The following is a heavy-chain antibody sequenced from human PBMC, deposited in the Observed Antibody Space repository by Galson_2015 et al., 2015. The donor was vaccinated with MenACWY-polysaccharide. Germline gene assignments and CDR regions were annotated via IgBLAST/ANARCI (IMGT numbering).Heavy chain of an antibody. CDR1: GFTFTSYA. D-gene: IGHD3-3*01. CDR2: IRSNGANT. Sequence: SLRLSCAASGFTFTSYAMSWGRQAPGKGLVWVSAIRSNGANTYYADSVKGRFTISRDNSKNTLYLQMNSLRAEDTAVYYCAKDSTDFWSVAGRFDHWGQGTLVTVSS. J-gene: IGHJ5*02. V-gene: IGHV3-23*01. CDR3: AKDSTDFWSVAGRFDH.